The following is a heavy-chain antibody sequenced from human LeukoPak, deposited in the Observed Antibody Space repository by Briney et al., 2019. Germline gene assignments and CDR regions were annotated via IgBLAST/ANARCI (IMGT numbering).Heavy chain of an antibody. CDR2: INPNSGGT. Sequence: ASVKVSCKASGYTFTSYGISWVRQAPGQGLEWMGWINPNSGGTNYAQKFQGRVTMTRDTSISTAYMELSRLRSDDTAVYYCARDGRAAAAGTDFDYWGQGTLVTVSS. D-gene: IGHD6-13*01. J-gene: IGHJ4*02. CDR1: GYTFTSYG. V-gene: IGHV1-2*02. CDR3: ARDGRAAAAGTDFDY.